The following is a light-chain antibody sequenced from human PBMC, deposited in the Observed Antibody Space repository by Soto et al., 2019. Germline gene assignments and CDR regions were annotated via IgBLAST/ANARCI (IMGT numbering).Light chain of an antibody. CDR3: QVWDSSSDHLYV. Sequence: SYELTQPPSVSVAPGQTARLTCGGNNIGSKSVHWYQQKPGQAPVLVVYYDSDRHSGIPERFSGSNSGNTATLTISRVEAGDEADYYRQVWDSSSDHLYVFGTGTKLTVL. V-gene: IGLV3-21*02. J-gene: IGLJ1*01. CDR1: NIGSKS. CDR2: YDS.